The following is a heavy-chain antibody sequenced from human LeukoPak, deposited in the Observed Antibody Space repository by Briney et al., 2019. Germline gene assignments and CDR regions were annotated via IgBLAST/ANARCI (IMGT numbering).Heavy chain of an antibody. D-gene: IGHD3-3*01. J-gene: IGHJ4*02. CDR2: INHSGST. Sequence: ETLSLTCAVYGGSFSGYYWSWIRQPPGKGLEWIGEINHSGSTNYNPSLKSRVTISVDTSKNQFSLKLSSVTAADTAVYYCARASGRSYYDFWSGYYGYFDYWGQGTLVTVSS. CDR3: ARASGRSYYDFWSGYYGYFDY. CDR1: GGSFSGYY. V-gene: IGHV4-34*01.